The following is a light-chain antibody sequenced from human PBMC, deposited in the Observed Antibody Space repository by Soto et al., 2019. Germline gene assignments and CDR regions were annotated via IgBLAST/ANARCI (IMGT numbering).Light chain of an antibody. CDR2: GDN. CDR3: QSYDFSLSGFVV. V-gene: IGLV1-40*01. J-gene: IGLJ2*01. CDR1: SSNIGGNT. Sequence: QSVLTQPPSLSGTPGQRVTISCSGSSSNIGGNTVHWYQHLPGTAPKLLIYGDNNRPSGVPDRFSGSKSGTSASLAITGLQAEDEADYYCQSYDFSLSGFVVFGGGTKLTVL.